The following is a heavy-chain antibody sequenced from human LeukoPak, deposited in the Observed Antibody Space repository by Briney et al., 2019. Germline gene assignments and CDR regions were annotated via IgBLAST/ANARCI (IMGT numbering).Heavy chain of an antibody. J-gene: IGHJ5*02. CDR2: INPNSGGT. V-gene: IGHV1-2*02. CDR1: GYTFTGYY. CDR3: ARPLRSSWYEVDNWFDP. D-gene: IGHD6-13*01. Sequence: ASVKVSCKASGYTFTGYYMHWVRQAPGQGLEWMGWINPNSGGTNYAQKFQGRVTMTRDTSISPAYMELSRLRSDDTAVYYCARPLRSSWYEVDNWFDPWGQGTLVTVSS.